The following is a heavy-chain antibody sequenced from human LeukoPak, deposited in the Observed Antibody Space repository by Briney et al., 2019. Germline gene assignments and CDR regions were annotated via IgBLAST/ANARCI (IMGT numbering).Heavy chain of an antibody. V-gene: IGHV3-33*01. Sequence: GGSLRLSCAASGFTLTGYGMHWVRQAPGKGLEWVAVIWYDGNNKYYVDSVKGRFTISRDTPKNTLYLQMNSLRGEDTAIYYCARDGLASIGLDMWGQGTVVTVSS. CDR2: IWYDGNNK. D-gene: IGHD6-13*01. CDR1: GFTLTGYG. J-gene: IGHJ3*02. CDR3: ARDGLASIGLDM.